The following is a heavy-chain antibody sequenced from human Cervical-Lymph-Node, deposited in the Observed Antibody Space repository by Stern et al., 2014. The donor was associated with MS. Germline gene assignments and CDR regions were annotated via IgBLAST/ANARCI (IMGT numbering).Heavy chain of an antibody. CDR2: IYYSGST. V-gene: IGHV4-59*01. J-gene: IGHJ3*02. CDR3: ARVKNIGYYDSNGYYAFDI. CDR1: GGSISSYY. Sequence: VQLEESGPGLVKPSETLSLTCTVSGGSISSYYWSWIRQPPGKGLEWIGYIYYSGSTNYNPSLKSRVTISVDTSKNQFSLKLSSVTAADTAVYYCARVKNIGYYDSNGYYAFDIWGQGTMVTVSS. D-gene: IGHD3-22*01.